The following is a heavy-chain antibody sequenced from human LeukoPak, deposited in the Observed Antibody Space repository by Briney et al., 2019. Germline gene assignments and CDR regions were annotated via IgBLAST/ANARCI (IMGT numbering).Heavy chain of an antibody. D-gene: IGHD3-10*01. CDR1: GGSFSGYY. J-gene: IGHJ4*02. CDR2: INHSGST. V-gene: IGHV4-34*01. CDR3: ARDLEEGPRVVRGTSLDY. Sequence: PSETLSLTCAVYGGSFSGYYWSWIRQPPGKGLEWIGEINHSGSTNYNPSLKSRVTISVDTSKNQFSLKLSSVTAADTAVYYCARDLEEGPRVVRGTSLDYWGQGTLVTVSS.